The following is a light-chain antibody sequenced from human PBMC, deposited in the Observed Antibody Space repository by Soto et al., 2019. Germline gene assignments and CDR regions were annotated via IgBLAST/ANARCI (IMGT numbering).Light chain of an antibody. V-gene: IGKV4-1*01. CDR2: WAS. Sequence: DIVMTQSPDSLAVSLGERATINCKSSQSVLYSSNNKNYLAWYQQKPGQPPKLLIYWASTRESGVPDRFSGSGSGTDFTLTISSLQAEDVAVYYCQQYYNTQYTFGQGTKLEIK. CDR3: QQYYNTQYT. J-gene: IGKJ2*01. CDR1: QSVLYSSNNKNY.